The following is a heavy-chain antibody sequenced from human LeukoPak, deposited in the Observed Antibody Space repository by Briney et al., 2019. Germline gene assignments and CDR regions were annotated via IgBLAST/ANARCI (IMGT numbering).Heavy chain of an antibody. CDR3: ARVQEYYYDSSGYYSGWFDP. CDR1: GYTFTSYY. J-gene: IGHJ5*02. CDR2: INPSGGST. V-gene: IGHV1-46*01. D-gene: IGHD3-22*01. Sequence: ASVKVSCKASGYTFTSYYMHWVRQAPGQGLEWMGIINPSGGSTSYAQKFQGRVTMTRDMSTSTVYMELSSLRSEDTAVYYCARVQEYYYDSSGYYSGWFDPWGQGTLVTVSS.